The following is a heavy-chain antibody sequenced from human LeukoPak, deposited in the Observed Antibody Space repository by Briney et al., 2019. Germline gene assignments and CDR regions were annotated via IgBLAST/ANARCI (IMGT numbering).Heavy chain of an antibody. CDR3: AREANGMDV. J-gene: IGHJ6*02. CDR2: IYDSGST. CDR1: GGSISSGSYS. Sequence: SETLSLTCAVSGGSISSGSYSWNWIRQPPGKNLEWLGYIYDSGSTYYNPSLKSRVTMSMDRSKNQFSLRLRSVTAADTAVYYCAREANGMDVWGQGTTVTVSS. V-gene: IGHV4-30-2*01.